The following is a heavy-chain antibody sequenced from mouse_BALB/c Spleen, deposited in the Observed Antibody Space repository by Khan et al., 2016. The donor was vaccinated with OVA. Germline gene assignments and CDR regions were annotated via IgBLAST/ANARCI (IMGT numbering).Heavy chain of an antibody. CDR3: ARDAGRY. CDR1: GYTFTEYT. J-gene: IGHJ4*01. Sequence: EVQLQQSGPELVKPGASVKISCKPSGYTFTEYTLHWVKQSHGKSLEWIGVINPKIGVTSNNQKFKGKATLTVDKSSSTAYMEFRSLTSEDSAVYYCARDAGRYWGQGTSVTVSS. CDR2: INPKIGVT. D-gene: IGHD3-3*01. V-gene: IGHV1-18*01.